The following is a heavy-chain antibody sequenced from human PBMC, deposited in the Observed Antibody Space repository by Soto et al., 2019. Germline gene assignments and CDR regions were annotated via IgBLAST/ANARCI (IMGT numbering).Heavy chain of an antibody. Sequence: VGSLRLSCAASGFTFSSYSMNWVRQAPGKGPEWVSSISSSSSYIYYADSVKGRFTISRDNAKNSLYLQMNSLRAEDTAVYYCARTAGSRYSYGFYYGMDVWGQGTTVTVSS. V-gene: IGHV3-21*01. CDR1: GFTFSSYS. CDR2: ISSSSSYI. D-gene: IGHD5-18*01. J-gene: IGHJ6*02. CDR3: ARTAGSRYSYGFYYGMDV.